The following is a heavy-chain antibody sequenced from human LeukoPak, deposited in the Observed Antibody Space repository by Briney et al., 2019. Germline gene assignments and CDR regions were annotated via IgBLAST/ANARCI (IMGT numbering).Heavy chain of an antibody. D-gene: IGHD1-14*01. CDR1: GGSISSSNW. CDR3: ARAIVPFPPAPRSDAFDI. V-gene: IGHV4-4*02. CDR2: IYHSGST. J-gene: IGHJ3*02. Sequence: KPSETLSLTCAVSGGSISSSNWWSWVRQPPGKGLEWIGEIYHSGSTNYNPSLKSRVTISVDRSKNHFSLIMNSVTAADTAVYYCARAIVPFPPAPRSDAFDIWGQGTMVTVSS.